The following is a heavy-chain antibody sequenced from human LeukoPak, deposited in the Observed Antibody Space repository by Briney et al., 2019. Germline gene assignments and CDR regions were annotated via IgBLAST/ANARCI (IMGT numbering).Heavy chain of an antibody. CDR3: AKDGLLVVPAAMSYYGMDV. Sequence: PGGSLRLSCAASGFTFSSYAMSWVRQAPGKGLEWVSAISGSGGSTYYADSVKGRFTISRDNSKNTLYLQMNSLRAEDTAVYYCAKDGLLVVPAAMSYYGMDVWGQGTTVTVSS. J-gene: IGHJ6*02. V-gene: IGHV3-23*01. CDR1: GFTFSSYA. CDR2: ISGSGGST. D-gene: IGHD2-2*01.